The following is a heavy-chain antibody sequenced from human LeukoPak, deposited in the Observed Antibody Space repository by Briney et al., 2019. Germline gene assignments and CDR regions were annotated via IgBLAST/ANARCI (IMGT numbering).Heavy chain of an antibody. CDR2: LNTDGSDT. V-gene: IGHV3-74*01. J-gene: IGHJ2*01. D-gene: IGHD6-19*01. CDR1: GFTFSRYW. CDR3: ARSEAVAWSFDL. Sequence: GGSLRLSCAASGFTFSRYWMHWVRQAPGRGLVWVSRLNTDGSDTRYADSVQGRFTISRDNAKNTLYLQMNSLRAEDTAVYYCARSEAVAWSFDLWGRGTLVTVSS.